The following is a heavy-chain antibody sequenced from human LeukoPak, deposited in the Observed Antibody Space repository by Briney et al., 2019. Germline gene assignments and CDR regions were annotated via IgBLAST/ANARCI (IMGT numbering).Heavy chain of an antibody. V-gene: IGHV3-7*01. CDR1: GFIFNNYW. D-gene: IGHD3-22*01. CDR3: ASNLLYYDSSGNAFDI. Sequence: PGGSLRLSCAASGFIFNNYWMSWFRQAPGKGLEWVANIKPDGSEKYYVDSVKGRFTISRDNAKNSLYLQMNSLRAEDTAVYYCASNLLYYDSSGNAFDIWGQGTMVTVSS. J-gene: IGHJ3*02. CDR2: IKPDGSEK.